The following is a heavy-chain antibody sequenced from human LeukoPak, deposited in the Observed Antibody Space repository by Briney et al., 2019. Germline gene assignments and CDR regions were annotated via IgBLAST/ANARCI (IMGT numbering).Heavy chain of an antibody. D-gene: IGHD6-13*01. J-gene: IGHJ4*02. CDR3: ARDRGSYSSSAPFDY. Sequence: EASVKVSCKASGGTFSSYAISWVRQAPGQGLEWMGRIIPIFGTANYAQKFQGRVTITTDESTSTAYMELSSLRSGDTAVYYCARDRGSYSSSAPFDYWGQGTLVTVSS. CDR2: IIPIFGTA. V-gene: IGHV1-69*05. CDR1: GGTFSSYA.